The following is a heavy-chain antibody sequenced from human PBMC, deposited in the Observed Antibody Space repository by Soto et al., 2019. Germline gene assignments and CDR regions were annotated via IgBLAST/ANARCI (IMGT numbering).Heavy chain of an antibody. CDR2: ISSSSSYI. CDR3: ARARGDYYYDSSGYYYYYGMDV. D-gene: IGHD3-22*01. J-gene: IGHJ6*02. Sequence: PGGSLRLSCAASRFTVSSNYMSRVRQAPGKGLEWVSSISSSSSYIYYADSVKGRFTISRDNAKNSLYLQMNSLRAEDTAVYYCARARGDYYYDSSGYYYYYGMDVWGQGTRSPSP. CDR1: RFTVSSNY. V-gene: IGHV3-21*01.